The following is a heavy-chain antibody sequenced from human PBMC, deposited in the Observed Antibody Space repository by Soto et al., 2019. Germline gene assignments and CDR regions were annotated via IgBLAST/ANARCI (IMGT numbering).Heavy chain of an antibody. V-gene: IGHV3-30-3*01. CDR1: GFTFSSYA. CDR2: ISYDGSNK. D-gene: IGHD5-18*01. CDR3: ARDVDTAMVNGLDY. Sequence: GGSLRLSCAASGFTFSSYAMHWVRQAPGKGLEWVAVISYDGSNKYYADSVKGRFTISRDNSKNSLYLQMNSLRAEDTAVYYCARDVDTAMVNGLDYWGQGTLVTVSS. J-gene: IGHJ4*02.